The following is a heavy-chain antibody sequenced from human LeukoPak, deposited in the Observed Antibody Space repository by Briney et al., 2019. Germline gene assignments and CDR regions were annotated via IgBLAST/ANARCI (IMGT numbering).Heavy chain of an antibody. V-gene: IGHV1-18*04. J-gene: IGHJ6*04. D-gene: IGHD3-10*01. CDR2: ISAYNGNT. CDR3: ARDRMVRGFDYYYGMDV. CDR1: GYTFTSYG. Sequence: ASVKVSCKASGYTFTSYGISWVRQAPGQGLEWMGWISAYNGNTNYAQKLQGRVTMTTDTSTSTAYMELRSLRSDDTAVYYCARDRMVRGFDYYYGMDVWGKGPTVTVSS.